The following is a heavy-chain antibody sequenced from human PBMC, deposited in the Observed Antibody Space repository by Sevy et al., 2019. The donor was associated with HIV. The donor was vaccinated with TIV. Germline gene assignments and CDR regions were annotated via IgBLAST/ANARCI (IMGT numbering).Heavy chain of an antibody. V-gene: IGHV3-9*01. CDR2: ISWNSATR. Sequence: GGSLRLSCAASGFTFEDSAMHWVRQAPGKGLEWVSGISWNSATRGYADSVKGRFTISRDNAKNSLYLQMNSRRTEDTALYYCAKDTSRVVAGTGYFDYWGQGTLVTVSS. CDR1: GFTFEDSA. J-gene: IGHJ4*02. D-gene: IGHD6-19*01. CDR3: AKDTSRVVAGTGYFDY.